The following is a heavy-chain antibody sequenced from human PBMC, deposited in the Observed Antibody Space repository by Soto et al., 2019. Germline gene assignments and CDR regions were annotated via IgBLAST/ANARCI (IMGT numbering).Heavy chain of an antibody. J-gene: IGHJ5*02. V-gene: IGHV1-69*02. Sequence: QVQLVQSGAEVKKPGSSVKVSCKASGGTFSSYTISWVRQAPGQGLEWMGRIIPILGIANYAQKFQGRVTITADKSTSTAYMELSSLRSEDTAVYYCARRTRGSHWEWFDPWGQGTLVTVSS. CDR2: IIPILGIA. CDR3: ARRTRGSHWEWFDP. D-gene: IGHD1-26*01. CDR1: GGTFSSYT.